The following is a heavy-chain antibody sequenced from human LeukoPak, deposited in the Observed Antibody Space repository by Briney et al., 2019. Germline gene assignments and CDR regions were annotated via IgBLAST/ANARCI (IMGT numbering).Heavy chain of an antibody. J-gene: IGHJ4*02. CDR3: AKDLGVGAYLLFDYITSGLDS. CDR2: ISYDGSNE. CDR1: GFTFSSYG. D-gene: IGHD2/OR15-2a*01. V-gene: IGHV3-30*18. Sequence: GGSLRLSCAASGFTFSSYGMHWVRQAPCKGLEWVAVISYDGSNEYFADSVKGRFTVSRDNSKNTLYLQMNSLRPEDTAVYYCAKDLGVGAYLLFDYITSGLDSWGQGTLVTVSS.